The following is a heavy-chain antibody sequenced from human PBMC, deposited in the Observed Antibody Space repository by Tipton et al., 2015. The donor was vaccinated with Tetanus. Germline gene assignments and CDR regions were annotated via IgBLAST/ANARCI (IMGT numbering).Heavy chain of an antibody. D-gene: IGHD6-13*01. CDR1: GDSISSSRYY. Sequence: TLSLTCTVTGDSISSSRYYWGWVRQAPGKGLEWIGSIYYRGSTYHSPSPKSRVTMSVDTSKNQFSLHLTSVTAADTAVYYCARGWGSSWYYFDNWGQGTLVTVSS. V-gene: IGHV4-39*07. CDR2: IYYRGST. J-gene: IGHJ4*02. CDR3: ARGWGSSWYYFDN.